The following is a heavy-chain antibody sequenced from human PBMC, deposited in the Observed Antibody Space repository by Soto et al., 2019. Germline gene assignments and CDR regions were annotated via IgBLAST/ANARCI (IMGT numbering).Heavy chain of an antibody. J-gene: IGHJ4*02. D-gene: IGHD3-9*01. V-gene: IGHV3-66*04. CDR3: ASHRITIFWPGYFDY. CDR2: IYSGDRT. CDR1: GLTVKTHH. Sequence: PGGSLRLSCAASGLTVKTHHMSWVRQAPGKGLEWVSVIYSGDRTKHADSVNGRFTISRDNSRNTVYLQMNSLRAEDTAMYYCASHRITIFWPGYFDYWGQGIMVTVSS.